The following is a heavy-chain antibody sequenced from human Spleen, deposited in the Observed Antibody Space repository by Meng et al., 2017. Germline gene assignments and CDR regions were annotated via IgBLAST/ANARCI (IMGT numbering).Heavy chain of an antibody. J-gene: IGHJ5*02. CDR2: IKQDGSEK. CDR3: ARDRITMVRGGAHWFDP. CDR1: GFTFSSYE. V-gene: IGHV3-7*01. Sequence: GGSLRLSCAASGFTFSSYEMNWVRQAPGKGLEWVANIKQDGSEKYYVDSVKGRFTISRDNAKNSLYLQMNSLRAEDTAVYYCARDRITMVRGGAHWFDPCGQATL. D-gene: IGHD3-10*01.